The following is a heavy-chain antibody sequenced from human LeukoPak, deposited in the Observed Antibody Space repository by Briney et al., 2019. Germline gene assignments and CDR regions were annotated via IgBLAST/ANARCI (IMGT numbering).Heavy chain of an antibody. CDR3: ARDIGTAAKGRSNWFDP. CDR2: IYHSGST. V-gene: IGHV4-30-2*01. D-gene: IGHD1-26*01. Sequence: SETLSLTCTVSGGSISSGGYYWSWIRQPPGKGLEWIGYIYHSGSTYYNPSLKSRVTISVDRSKNQFSLKLSSVTAADTAVYYCARDIGTAAKGRSNWFDPWGQGTLVTVSS. CDR1: GGSISSGGYY. J-gene: IGHJ5*02.